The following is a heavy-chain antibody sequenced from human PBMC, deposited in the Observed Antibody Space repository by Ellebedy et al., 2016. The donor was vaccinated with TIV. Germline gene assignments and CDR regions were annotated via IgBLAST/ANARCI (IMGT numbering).Heavy chain of an antibody. D-gene: IGHD3-10*01. CDR2: ISAYNGNT. Sequence: ASVKVSCKASGYTFTSYGISWVRQAPGQGLEWMGWISAYNGNTNYAQKLQGRVTMTTDTSTSTAYMELSSLRSEDTAVYYCARDGLAMVRGGALDYWGQGTLVTVSS. V-gene: IGHV1-18*01. J-gene: IGHJ4*02. CDR3: ARDGLAMVRGGALDY. CDR1: GYTFTSYG.